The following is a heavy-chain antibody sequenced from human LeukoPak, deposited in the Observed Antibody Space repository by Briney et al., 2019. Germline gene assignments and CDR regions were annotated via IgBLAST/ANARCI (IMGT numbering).Heavy chain of an antibody. CDR2: INHSGST. CDR3: AREGLRDSSTSSLVDP. D-gene: IGHD2-2*01. V-gene: IGHV4-34*01. J-gene: IGHJ5*02. CDR1: GGSFSGYY. Sequence: SETLSLTCAVYGGSFSGYYWSWIRQSPGKGLEWIGEINHSGSTNYNPSLKSRVTISVDTSKNQFSLKLSSVTAADTAVYYCAREGLRDSSTSSLVDPWGQGTLVTVSS.